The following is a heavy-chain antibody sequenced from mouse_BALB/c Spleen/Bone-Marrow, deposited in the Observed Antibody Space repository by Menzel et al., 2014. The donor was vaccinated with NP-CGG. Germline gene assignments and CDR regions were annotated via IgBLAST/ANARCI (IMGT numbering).Heavy chain of an antibody. CDR2: IYPGDGDT. CDR3: ARKHGDYRGYFDV. Sequence: VKLMESGAELARPGASVKLSCKASGYTFTSYWMQWVKQRPGQGLEWIGAIYPGDGDTRYTQKFKGKATLTADKSSSTAYMQLSSLASEDSAVYYCARKHGDYRGYFDVWGAGTMGTVSS. CDR1: GYTFTSYW. V-gene: IGHV1-87*01. J-gene: IGHJ1*01. D-gene: IGHD2-13*01.